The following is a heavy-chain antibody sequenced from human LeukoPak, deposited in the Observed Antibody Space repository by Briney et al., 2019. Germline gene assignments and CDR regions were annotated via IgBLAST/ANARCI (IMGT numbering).Heavy chain of an antibody. V-gene: IGHV1-18*01. CDR3: ARDLAPNIVVVPAAPGY. D-gene: IGHD2-2*01. Sequence: ASVKVSCKASGYTFTSYGISWVRQAPGQGLEWMGWISAYNGNTNYAQKLQGRVTMTTDTSTSTAYMELRSLRSDDTAVYYCARDLAPNIVVVPAAPGYWGQGNLVTVSS. CDR2: ISAYNGNT. J-gene: IGHJ4*02. CDR1: GYTFTSYG.